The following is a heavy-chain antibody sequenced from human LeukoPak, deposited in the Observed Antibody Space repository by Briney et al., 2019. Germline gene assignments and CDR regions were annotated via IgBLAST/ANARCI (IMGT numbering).Heavy chain of an antibody. D-gene: IGHD3-10*01. Sequence: ASVKVSCKASGGTFSSYAISWVRQAPGQGLEWMGGIIPIFGTVKIAQKFQGRITITADESTSTAYMDLSSLRSEDTAVYYYATGYNFGSGGFDFWGQGTLVTVSS. J-gene: IGHJ4*02. CDR1: GGTFSSYA. CDR3: ATGYNFGSGGFDF. V-gene: IGHV1-69*01. CDR2: IIPIFGTV.